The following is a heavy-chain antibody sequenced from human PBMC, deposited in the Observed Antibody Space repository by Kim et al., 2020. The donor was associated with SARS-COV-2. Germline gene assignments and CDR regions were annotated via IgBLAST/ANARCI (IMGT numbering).Heavy chain of an antibody. Sequence: TLSLTCTVSGASISSGGYYWSWIRQHQGKGLEWIAYIDYSGSTDDNPSVKSRLIISLDKSKNQISLKLSAVTAADTAVYYCVRGRRDGYNYFDYWGQGTLVTVSS. CDR2: IDYSGST. D-gene: IGHD5-12*01. V-gene: IGHV4-31*03. CDR3: VRGRRDGYNYFDY. J-gene: IGHJ4*02. CDR1: GASISSGGYY.